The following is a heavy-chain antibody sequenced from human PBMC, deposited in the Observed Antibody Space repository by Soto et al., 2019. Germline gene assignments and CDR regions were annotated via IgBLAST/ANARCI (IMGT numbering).Heavy chain of an antibody. CDR1: GGTFSTYV. D-gene: IGHD6-13*01. V-gene: IGHV1-69*01. CDR3: ARGIAAAGTSDY. Sequence: QVQLVQSGAEVKKPGSSVKVSCKVSGGTFSTYVLSWVRQAPGQGLEWMGGIIPIFVTANYAQEFQGRVTITADESTDTAYLELSSLKSEYTAVYYCARGIAAAGTSDYWGQGTLVTVSS. CDR2: IIPIFVTA. J-gene: IGHJ4*02.